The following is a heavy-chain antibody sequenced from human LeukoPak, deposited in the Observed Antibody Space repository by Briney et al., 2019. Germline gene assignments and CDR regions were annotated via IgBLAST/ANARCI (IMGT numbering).Heavy chain of an antibody. V-gene: IGHV4-59*08. CDR1: GGSISSYY. J-gene: IGHJ4*02. Sequence: PSETLSLTCTVSGGSISSYYWSWIRQPPGKGLEWIGYIDYSGSTAYNPSLNGRVAVSVDTSKNQFSLKLRSVTAADTAVYYCARLNGGNWGPGFLVTVSS. D-gene: IGHD4-23*01. CDR2: IDYSGST. CDR3: ARLNGGN.